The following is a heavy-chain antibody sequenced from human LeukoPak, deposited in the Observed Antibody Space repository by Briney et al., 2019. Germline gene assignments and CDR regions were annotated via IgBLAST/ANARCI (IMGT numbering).Heavy chain of an antibody. CDR2: IGPNNGDT. J-gene: IGHJ4*02. D-gene: IGHD3-10*01. CDR3: VRSPIGASAY. V-gene: IGHV1-2*02. Sequence: ASVKVSCKPSGYTFTDSYIHWVRQAPGVGLQWMGWIGPNNGDTKYAEDFQDRVTMTRDTSVSTAYMELTGLTPDDTAVYYCVRSPIGASAYWGRGTLVTVSS. CDR1: GYTFTDSY.